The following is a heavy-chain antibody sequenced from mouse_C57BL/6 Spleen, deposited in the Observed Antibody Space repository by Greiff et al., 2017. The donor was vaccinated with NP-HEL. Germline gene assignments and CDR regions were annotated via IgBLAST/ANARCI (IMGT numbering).Heavy chain of an antibody. V-gene: IGHV1-76*01. CDR3: ARNRRRGEFFYAMDY. CDR2: IYPGSGNT. J-gene: IGHJ4*01. Sequence: QVQLQQSGAELVRPGASVKLSCKASGYTFTDYYINWVKQRPGQGLEWIARIYPGSGNTYYNEKFKGKATLTAEKSSSTAYMQLSSLTSEDSAVYFCARNRRRGEFFYAMDYWGQGTSVTVSS. CDR1: GYTFTDYY. D-gene: IGHD2-12*01.